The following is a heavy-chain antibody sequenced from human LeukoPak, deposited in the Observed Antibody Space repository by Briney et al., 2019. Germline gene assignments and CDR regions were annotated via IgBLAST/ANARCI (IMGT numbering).Heavy chain of an antibody. CDR3: TRARVEMATMNFDY. Sequence: GGSLRLSCTASGFTFGDYAMSWFRQAPGKGLEWVGFIRSKAYGGTTEYAASVKGRFTISRDDSKGIAYLQMNSLKTEDTAVYYCTRARVEMATMNFDYWGQGTLVTVSS. CDR2: IRSKAYGGTT. D-gene: IGHD5-24*01. CDR1: GFTFGDYA. J-gene: IGHJ4*02. V-gene: IGHV3-49*03.